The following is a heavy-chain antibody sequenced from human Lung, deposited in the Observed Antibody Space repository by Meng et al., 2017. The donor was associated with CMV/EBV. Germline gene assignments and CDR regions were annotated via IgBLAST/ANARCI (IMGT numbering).Heavy chain of an antibody. J-gene: IGHJ4*02. Sequence: SXTLSLTCAVSGVSISTDNWWSWVRQPPGKGLEWIGEIYRSGSTNYSPSLKSRVTISIDRSKNQFSLRLTSVTAADTAVYYCAKEWLDATTGQFDYWGQGPLVPVSS. V-gene: IGHV4-4*02. CDR3: AKEWLDATTGQFDY. CDR1: GVSISTDNW. D-gene: IGHD1-26*01. CDR2: IYRSGST.